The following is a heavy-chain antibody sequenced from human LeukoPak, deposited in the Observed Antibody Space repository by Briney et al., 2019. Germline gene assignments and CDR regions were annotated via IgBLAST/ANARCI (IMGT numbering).Heavy chain of an antibody. Sequence: GGSLRLSCATSGFTFSSYGMHWVRQAPGKGLEWVALISYDGSNEYYADSVKGRFTISRDNAKNSLYLQMNSLRAEDTALYYCARLRSSGWYDAFDIWGQGTMVTVSS. J-gene: IGHJ3*02. CDR1: GFTFSSYG. V-gene: IGHV3-30*03. D-gene: IGHD6-19*01. CDR3: ARLRSSGWYDAFDI. CDR2: ISYDGSNE.